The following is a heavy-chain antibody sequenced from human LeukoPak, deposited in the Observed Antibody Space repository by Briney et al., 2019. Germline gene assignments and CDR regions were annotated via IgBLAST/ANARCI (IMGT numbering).Heavy chain of an antibody. V-gene: IGHV3-23*01. Sequence: HTGGSLRLSCAASGFTFSSYAMSWVRQAPGKGLEWVSAISGSGGSTYYADSVKGRFTISRDNSKNTLYLQMNSLRAEDTAVYYCAKDGGVAATSFDYWGQGTLVTVSS. CDR1: GFTFSSYA. D-gene: IGHD2-15*01. J-gene: IGHJ4*02. CDR3: AKDGGVAATSFDY. CDR2: ISGSGGST.